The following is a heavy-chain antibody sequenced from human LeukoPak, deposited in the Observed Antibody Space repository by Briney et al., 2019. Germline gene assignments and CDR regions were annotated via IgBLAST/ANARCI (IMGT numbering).Heavy chain of an antibody. CDR2: ISGSGGST. CDR1: GFTFSSYA. Sequence: GGSLRLSCAASGFTFSSYAMSWVRQAPGKGLEGVSAISGSGGSTYYADSVKGRFTISRDNSKNTLYLQMNSLRAEDTAVYYCATGPLWFGELLPDYWGQGTLVTVSS. V-gene: IGHV3-23*01. D-gene: IGHD3-10*01. J-gene: IGHJ4*02. CDR3: ATGPLWFGELLPDY.